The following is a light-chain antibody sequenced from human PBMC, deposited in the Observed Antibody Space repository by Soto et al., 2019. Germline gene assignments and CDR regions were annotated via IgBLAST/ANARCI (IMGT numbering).Light chain of an antibody. J-gene: IGKJ5*01. Sequence: DIQMTQSPSSLSASVGDRVTITCRARQGIYNYLAWYQQKPGKAPKLLIYAASTLEAGVPSRFSGSGSGTDFTLTISSLQPEDVATYYCHKYNSALLTFGQGTRLEIK. V-gene: IGKV1-27*01. CDR3: HKYNSALLT. CDR1: QGIYNY. CDR2: AAS.